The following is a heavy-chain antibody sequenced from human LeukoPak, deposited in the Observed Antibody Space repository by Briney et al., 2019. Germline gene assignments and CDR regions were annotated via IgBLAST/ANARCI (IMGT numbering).Heavy chain of an antibody. CDR3: AKDRNSYTTSPGELSH. CDR2: IRGSGEST. J-gene: IGHJ4*02. D-gene: IGHD3-10*01. CDR1: GFIFNTYA. Sequence: GGSLRLSCAASGFIFNTYAMSWVRQAPGKGLEWVSTIRGSGESTHYADSVQGRFTISRDNSLYTVYLQMDSLRGDDTAVYYCAKDRNSYTTSPGELSHWGQGTLVIVSS. V-gene: IGHV3-23*01.